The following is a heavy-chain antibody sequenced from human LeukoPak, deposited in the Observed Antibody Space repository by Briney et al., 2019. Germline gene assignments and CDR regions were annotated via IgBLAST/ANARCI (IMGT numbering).Heavy chain of an antibody. D-gene: IGHD1-20*01. Sequence: GGSLRLSCAASGFTFSSYAMSWVRQAPGKRLEWVSAISGSGGSTYYADSVKGRFTISRDNSKNTLYLQMNSLGAEDTAVYYCARIITGTHFDYWGQGTLVTVSS. V-gene: IGHV3-23*01. J-gene: IGHJ4*02. CDR2: ISGSGGST. CDR1: GFTFSSYA. CDR3: ARIITGTHFDY.